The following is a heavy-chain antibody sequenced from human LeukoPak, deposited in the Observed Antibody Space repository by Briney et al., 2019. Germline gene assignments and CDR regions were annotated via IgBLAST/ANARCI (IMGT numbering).Heavy chain of an antibody. V-gene: IGHV3-20*04. CDR1: GFTFDDYG. CDR3: ARDHGAIALTNYLDY. Sequence: PGGSLRLSCAASGFTFDDYGMSWVRQAPGKGLEWVSNINRNGGNTAYADSVKGRFTISRDNAKNSLHLQMNSLRAEDTALYYCARDHGAIALTNYLDYWGRGTLVTVSS. D-gene: IGHD1-1*01. CDR2: INRNGGNT. J-gene: IGHJ4*02.